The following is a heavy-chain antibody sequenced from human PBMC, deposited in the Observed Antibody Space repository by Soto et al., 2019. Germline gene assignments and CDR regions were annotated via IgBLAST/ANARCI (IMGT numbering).Heavy chain of an antibody. V-gene: IGHV3-23*01. Sequence: PGGSLRLSCAASGFTFSSYAMSWVRQAPGKGLEWVSAISGSGGSTYYADSVKGRFTISRDNSKNTLYLQMNSLRAEDTAVYYCASTPPKDYGDYEYYFDYWGQGTLVTVSS. CDR1: GFTFSSYA. CDR2: ISGSGGST. CDR3: ASTPPKDYGDYEYYFDY. D-gene: IGHD4-17*01. J-gene: IGHJ4*02.